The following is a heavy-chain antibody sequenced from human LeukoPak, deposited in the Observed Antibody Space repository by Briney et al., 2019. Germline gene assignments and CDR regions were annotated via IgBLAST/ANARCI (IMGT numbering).Heavy chain of an antibody. CDR3: ARDGKQWLVRAHFDY. Sequence: ASVKVSCKASGNTFTGYYMHWVRQAPGQGLEWMGWINPNSGGTNYAQKFQGRVTMTRDTSISTAYMELSRLRSDDTAVYYCARDGKQWLVRAHFDYWGQGTLVTVSS. V-gene: IGHV1-2*02. D-gene: IGHD6-19*01. CDR2: INPNSGGT. CDR1: GNTFTGYY. J-gene: IGHJ4*02.